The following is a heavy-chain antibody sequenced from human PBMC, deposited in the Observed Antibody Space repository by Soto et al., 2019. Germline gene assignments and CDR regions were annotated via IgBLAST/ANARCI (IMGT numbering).Heavy chain of an antibody. J-gene: IGHJ4*02. D-gene: IGHD2-21*02. CDR2: ISGSGGST. CDR1: GFTFISYA. Sequence: EVQLLESGGGLVQPGGSLRLSCAASGFTFISYAMRWVRQAPGKGLEWVSGISGSGGSTHYADSVKGRFTISRDNPKNTLYLQMDSLRAKDTAVYYCAKWPSPLAYCGGDCFFDSWGQGTLVTVSS. V-gene: IGHV3-23*01. CDR3: AKWPSPLAYCGGDCFFDS.